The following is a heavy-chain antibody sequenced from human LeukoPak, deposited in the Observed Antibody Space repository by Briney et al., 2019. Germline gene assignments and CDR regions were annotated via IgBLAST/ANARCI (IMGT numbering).Heavy chain of an antibody. CDR3: AREGLSGSYYE. V-gene: IGHV4-59*01. CDR2: IYYSGST. CDR1: GGSMSSYY. D-gene: IGHD1-26*01. J-gene: IGHJ4*02. Sequence: SETLSLTCTVSGGSMSSYYWSWIRQPPGKGLEWIGYIYYSGSTNYNPSLKSRVTISVDTSKNQFSLKLSSVTAADTAVYYCAREGLSGSYYEWGQGTLVTVSS.